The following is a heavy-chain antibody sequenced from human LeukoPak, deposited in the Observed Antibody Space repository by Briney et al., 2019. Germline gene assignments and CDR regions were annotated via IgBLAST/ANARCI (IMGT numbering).Heavy chain of an antibody. Sequence: DPGGSLRLSCAASGFTFSSYAMHWVRQAPGKGLEWVAVISYDGSNKYYADSVKGRFTISRDNSKNTLYLQMNSLRAEDAAVYYCAREPVKYYDFWSGYFFDYWGQGTLVTVSS. CDR1: GFTFSSYA. D-gene: IGHD3-3*01. V-gene: IGHV3-30*04. CDR2: ISYDGSNK. J-gene: IGHJ4*02. CDR3: AREPVKYYDFWSGYFFDY.